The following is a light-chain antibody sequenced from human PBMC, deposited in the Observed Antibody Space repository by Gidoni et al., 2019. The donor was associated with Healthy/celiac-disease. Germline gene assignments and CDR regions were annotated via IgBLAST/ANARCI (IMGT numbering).Light chain of an antibody. CDR3: QQSYSTPYT. Sequence: DIQMIQSPSSLSASVGDRVTITCRASQSISSYLNWYQQKPGKAPKLLIYAASSLQSGFPSRFSGSGSGTDFTLTISSLQPEDFATYYCQQSYSTPYTFGQGTKLEIK. J-gene: IGKJ2*01. CDR1: QSISSY. V-gene: IGKV1-39*01. CDR2: AAS.